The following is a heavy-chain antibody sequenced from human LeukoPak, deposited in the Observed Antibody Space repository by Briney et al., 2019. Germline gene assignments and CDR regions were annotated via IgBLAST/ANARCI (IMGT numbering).Heavy chain of an antibody. CDR3: ARFDSGTNWFDP. J-gene: IGHJ5*02. D-gene: IGHD1-14*01. CDR1: GISISNYY. V-gene: IGHV4-59*01. Sequence: YPSETLSLTCTVSGISISNYYWSWIRQPPGKGLEWIGYIYYSGSTTYNPSLKSRVTISVDTSNNQFSLRLTSVTAADTAVYYCARFDSGTNWFDPWGQGTLVTVSS. CDR2: IYYSGST.